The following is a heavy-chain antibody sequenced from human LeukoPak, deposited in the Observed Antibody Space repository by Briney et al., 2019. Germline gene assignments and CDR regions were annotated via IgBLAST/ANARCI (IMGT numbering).Heavy chain of an antibody. CDR1: EFTFNSYA. Sequence: GGSLRLSCAASEFTFNSYAMSWVRQAPGKGLEWVANIKQDGSEKNYLDSVKGRFTISRDNAKNSLFLQMTSLRPEDTAIYFCARNYCSRTNCYYNWFDPWGQGTLVTVSS. V-gene: IGHV3-7*05. D-gene: IGHD2-2*01. CDR3: ARNYCSRTNCYYNWFDP. CDR2: IKQDGSEK. J-gene: IGHJ5*02.